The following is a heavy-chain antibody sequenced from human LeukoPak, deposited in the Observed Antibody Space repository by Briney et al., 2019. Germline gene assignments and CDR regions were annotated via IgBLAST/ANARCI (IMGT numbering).Heavy chain of an antibody. D-gene: IGHD6-19*01. CDR1: GFTFSSYS. CDR3: ARRGYSSGWYADY. Sequence: SGGSLRLSCAASGFTFSSYSMNWVRQAPRKGLVWVSSISSSSSYIYYADSVKGRFTISRDNAKNSLYLQMNSLRAGDTAVYYCARRGYSSGWYADYWGQGTLVTVSS. V-gene: IGHV3-21*04. J-gene: IGHJ4*02. CDR2: ISSSSSYI.